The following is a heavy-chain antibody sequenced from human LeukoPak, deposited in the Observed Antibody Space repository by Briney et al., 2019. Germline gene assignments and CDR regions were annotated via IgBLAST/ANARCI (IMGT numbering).Heavy chain of an antibody. V-gene: IGHV3-7*01. D-gene: IGHD2-2*01. CDR1: GFTFSNYW. J-gene: IGHJ6*02. Sequence: GGSLRLSCAASGFTFSNYWMSWVRQAPGKGLEWVANIKQDGSEKYYVDSVKGRFTISRDNAKNSLYLQMNSLRAEDTAVYYCARAGPTNYYYGMDVWGQGTTVTVSS. CDR3: ARAGPTNYYYGMDV. CDR2: IKQDGSEK.